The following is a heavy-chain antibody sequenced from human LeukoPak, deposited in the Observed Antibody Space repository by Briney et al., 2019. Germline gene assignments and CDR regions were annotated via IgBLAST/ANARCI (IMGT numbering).Heavy chain of an antibody. D-gene: IGHD7-27*01. Sequence: SETLSLTCAVYGGSFSGYYWSWIRQPPGKGLEWIGEISHSGSTNYNPSLKSRVTISVDTSKNQFSLKLSSVTAADTAVYYCARNNWGTDYWGQGTLVTVSS. V-gene: IGHV4-34*01. J-gene: IGHJ4*02. CDR2: ISHSGST. CDR1: GGSFSGYY. CDR3: ARNNWGTDY.